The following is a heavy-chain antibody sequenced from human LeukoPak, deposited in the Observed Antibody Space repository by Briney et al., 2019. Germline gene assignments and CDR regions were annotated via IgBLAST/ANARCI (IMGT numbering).Heavy chain of an antibody. Sequence: GRSLRLSCAASGFTFSSYGMHWVRQAPGKGLEWVAVISYDGSNKYYADSVKGRFTISRDNSKNTLYLQMNSLRAEDTGVYYCAKEGHYYGSGSYRGYYYGMDVWGKGTTVTVSS. CDR1: GFTFSSYG. D-gene: IGHD3-10*01. V-gene: IGHV3-30*18. J-gene: IGHJ6*04. CDR2: ISYDGSNK. CDR3: AKEGHYYGSGSYRGYYYGMDV.